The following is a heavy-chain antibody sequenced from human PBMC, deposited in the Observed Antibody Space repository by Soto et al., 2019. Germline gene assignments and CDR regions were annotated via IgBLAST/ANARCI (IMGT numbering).Heavy chain of an antibody. V-gene: IGHV1-69*06. D-gene: IGHD3-9*01. J-gene: IGHJ6*02. CDR2: IIPIFGTA. CDR1: GGTFSSYA. CDR3: ARAYLKSDSLTTRCPYGMDV. Sequence: QVQLVQSGAEVKKPGSSVKVSCKASGGTFSSYAISWVRQAPGQGLEWMGGIIPIFGTANYAQKFQGRVTITADKSTSTAYMELSSLRSEDTAVYYCARAYLKSDSLTTRCPYGMDVWGQGTTVTVSS.